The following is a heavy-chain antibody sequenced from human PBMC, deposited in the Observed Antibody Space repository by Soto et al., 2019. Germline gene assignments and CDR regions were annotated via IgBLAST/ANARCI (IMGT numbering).Heavy chain of an antibody. CDR3: ARRITMVNPFDY. D-gene: IGHD3-10*01. J-gene: IGHJ4*02. CDR1: GGSFSGYY. CDR2: INHSGST. Sequence: PSETLSLTCAVYGGSFSGYYWSWIRQPPGKGLEWIGEINHSGSTNYNPSLKSRVTISVDTSKNQFSLKLSSVTAADTAVYYCARRITMVNPFDYWGQGTLVTV. V-gene: IGHV4-34*01.